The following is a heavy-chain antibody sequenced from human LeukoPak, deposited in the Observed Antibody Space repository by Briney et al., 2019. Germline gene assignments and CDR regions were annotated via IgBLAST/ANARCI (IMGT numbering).Heavy chain of an antibody. CDR2: IYSGGST. CDR3: ARDLGGSSGLGY. J-gene: IGHJ4*02. Sequence: GGSLGLSCAASGFTVSSNYMSWVRQAPGKGLEWVSVIYSGGSTYYADSVKGRFTISRDNSKNTLYLQMNSLRAEDTAVYYCARDLGGSSGLGYWGQGTLVTVSS. D-gene: IGHD6-19*01. V-gene: IGHV3-53*01. CDR1: GFTVSSNY.